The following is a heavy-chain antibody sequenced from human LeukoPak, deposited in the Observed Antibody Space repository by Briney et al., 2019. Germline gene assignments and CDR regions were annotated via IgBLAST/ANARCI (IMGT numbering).Heavy chain of an antibody. CDR2: ISGSGDST. D-gene: IGHD3-3*01. Sequence: GGSLRLSCAASRFIFANYAMGWVRQTPGKGLEWVSTISGSGDSTLYADSMKGRFTISRDNSKNTLYLQMNSLRAEDTAVYYCAKDFWSGYYSGYFDYWGQGTLVTVSS. V-gene: IGHV3-23*01. J-gene: IGHJ4*02. CDR3: AKDFWSGYYSGYFDY. CDR1: RFIFANYA.